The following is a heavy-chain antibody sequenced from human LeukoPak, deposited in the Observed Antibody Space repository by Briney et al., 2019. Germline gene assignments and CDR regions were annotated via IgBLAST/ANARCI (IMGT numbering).Heavy chain of an antibody. V-gene: IGHV3-74*03. CDR2: INRDGSTT. D-gene: IGHD3-10*01. CDR3: ARDKKSGESSEIDY. J-gene: IGHJ4*02. CDR1: GFTFSNYW. Sequence: PGGSLRLSCAASGFTFSNYWVHWVRQAPGKGLVWVSRINRDGSTTKYADSVRGRFTVSRDNAKNTLNLQMNSLRAEDTAVYYCARDKKSGESSEIDYCVQGTLVTVSS.